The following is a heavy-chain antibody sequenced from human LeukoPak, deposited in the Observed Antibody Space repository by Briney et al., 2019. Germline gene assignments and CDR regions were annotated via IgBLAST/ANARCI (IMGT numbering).Heavy chain of an antibody. J-gene: IGHJ4*02. CDR1: GYTLTELS. D-gene: IGHD3-3*01. V-gene: IGHV1-24*01. CDR3: ATDRFLDHFGRRPPSDY. CDR2: FDPEDGET. Sequence: GASVKVSCKVSGYTLTELSMHWVRQAPRKGLERMGGFDPEDGETIYAQKFQGRVTMTEDTSTDTAYMELSSLRSEDTAVYYCATDRFLDHFGRRPPSDYWGQGTLVTVSS.